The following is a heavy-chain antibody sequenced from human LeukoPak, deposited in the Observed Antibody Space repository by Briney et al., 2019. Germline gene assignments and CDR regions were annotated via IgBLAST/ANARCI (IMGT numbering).Heavy chain of an antibody. V-gene: IGHV3-23*01. J-gene: IGHJ4*02. CDR3: AREYSGSYGLDY. CDR2: ISGSGGST. CDR1: GFTFSSYA. Sequence: GGSLRLSCAASGFTFSSYAMAWVRPAPGKGLEWVSIISGSGGSTYYADSVKGRFTISRDNAKNSLYLQMNSLRAEDTAVYYCAREYSGSYGLDYWGQGTLVTVSS. D-gene: IGHD1-26*01.